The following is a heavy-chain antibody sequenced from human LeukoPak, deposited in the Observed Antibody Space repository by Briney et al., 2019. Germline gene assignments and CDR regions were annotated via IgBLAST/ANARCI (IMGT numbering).Heavy chain of an antibody. CDR2: ISYDGSNK. CDR3: ARPGDSSFDPTYYYYGMDV. V-gene: IGHV3-30*03. Sequence: PGRSLRLSCAASEFTFSSYGMHWVRQAPGKGLEWVAVISYDGSNKYYADSVKGRFTISRDNSKNTLYLQMNSLRAEDTAVYYCARPGDSSFDPTYYYYGMDVWGQGTTVTVSS. CDR1: EFTFSSYG. J-gene: IGHJ6*02. D-gene: IGHD6-6*01.